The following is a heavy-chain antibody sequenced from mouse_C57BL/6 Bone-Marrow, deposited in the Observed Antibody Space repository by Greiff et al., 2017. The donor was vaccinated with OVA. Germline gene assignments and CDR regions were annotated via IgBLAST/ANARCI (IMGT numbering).Heavy chain of an antibody. Sequence: EVQLVESGPVLVKPGASVKMSCKASGYTFTDYYMNWVKQSHGKSLEWIGVINPYNGGTSYNQKFKGKATLTVDKSSSTAYMELNSLTSEDSAVYYCARRGYYPFDYWGQGTTLTVSS. CDR3: ARRGYYPFDY. CDR1: GYTFTDYY. J-gene: IGHJ2*01. CDR2: INPYNGGT. D-gene: IGHD2-3*01. V-gene: IGHV1-19*01.